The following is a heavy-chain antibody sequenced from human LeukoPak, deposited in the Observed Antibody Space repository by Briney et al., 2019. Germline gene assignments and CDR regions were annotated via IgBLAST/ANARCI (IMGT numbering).Heavy chain of an antibody. CDR1: GGSISSYD. CDR3: ARLSGTSSAEDY. D-gene: IGHD2-2*01. Sequence: PSETLSLTCSVSGGSISSYDWSWIRQPAGKGLEYIGRIYTSGSTDCSPSLKSRVTMSLDRSKNQFSVRLTSVTAADTAVYFCARLSGTSSAEDYWGQGIPVTVSS. J-gene: IGHJ4*02. CDR2: IYTSGST. V-gene: IGHV4-4*07.